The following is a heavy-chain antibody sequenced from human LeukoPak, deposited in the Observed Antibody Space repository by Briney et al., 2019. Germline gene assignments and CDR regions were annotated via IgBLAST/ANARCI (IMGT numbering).Heavy chain of an antibody. CDR2: IIPILGIA. D-gene: IGHD3-22*01. J-gene: IGHJ4*02. CDR3: ARGSITMITGHFDY. Sequence: SVKVSCKASGGTFSSYAISWVRQAPGQGLEWMGRIIPILGIANYAQKFQGRVTITADKSTSTAYMELSSLRSEDTAVYYCARGSITMITGHFDYWGQGTLVTVSS. CDR1: GGTFSSYA. V-gene: IGHV1-69*04.